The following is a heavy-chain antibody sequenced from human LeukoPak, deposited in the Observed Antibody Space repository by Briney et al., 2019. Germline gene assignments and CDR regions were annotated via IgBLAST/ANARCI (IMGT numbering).Heavy chain of an antibody. CDR2: ISSSSSYI. D-gene: IGHD1-26*01. V-gene: IGHV3-21*04. CDR3: ARDPKRWEHRKYFDY. CDR1: GFTFSSYS. Sequence: PGGSLRLSCAASGFTFSSYSMNWVRQAPGKGLEWVSSISSSSSYIYYADSVKGRFTISRDNAKNSLYLQMNSLRAEDTAVYYCARDPKRWEHRKYFDYWGQGTLVTVSS. J-gene: IGHJ4*02.